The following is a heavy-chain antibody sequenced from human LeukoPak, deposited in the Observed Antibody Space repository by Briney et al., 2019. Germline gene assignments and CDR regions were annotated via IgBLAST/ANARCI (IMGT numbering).Heavy chain of an antibody. V-gene: IGHV3-48*01. Sequence: GRSLRLSCAASGFTFNTYSMNWVRQAPGKGLEWVSYISSGSRTIYYADSVKGRFTISRDNAKNSLYLQMNSLKTEDTAVYYCTTDRYSSSWTAQHDYWGQGTLVTVSS. J-gene: IGHJ4*02. D-gene: IGHD6-13*01. CDR1: GFTFNTYS. CDR2: ISSGSRTI. CDR3: TTDRYSSSWTAQHDY.